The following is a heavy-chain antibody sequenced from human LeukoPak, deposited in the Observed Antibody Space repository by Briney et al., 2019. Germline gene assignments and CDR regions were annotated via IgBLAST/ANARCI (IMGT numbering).Heavy chain of an antibody. Sequence: PGGSLRLSCAASGFTFSSYGMHWVRQAPGKGLEWVAFIRYDGSNKYYADSVKGRFTISRDNSKNTLYLQMTSLRAEDTAVYYCVREGVSSSWNNWYFDLWGRGTLVTVSS. CDR2: IRYDGSNK. D-gene: IGHD6-13*01. CDR1: GFTFSSYG. V-gene: IGHV3-30*02. CDR3: VREGVSSSWNNWYFDL. J-gene: IGHJ2*01.